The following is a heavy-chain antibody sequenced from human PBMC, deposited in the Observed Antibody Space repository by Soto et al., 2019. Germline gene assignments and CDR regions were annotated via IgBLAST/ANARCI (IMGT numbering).Heavy chain of an antibody. CDR1: GFTFDDYA. V-gene: IGHV3-9*01. D-gene: IGHD6-19*01. CDR3: AKDVGIAVAGYFDH. J-gene: IGHJ4*02. CDR2: ISWNSGSI. Sequence: EVQLVESGGGLVQPGRSLRLSCAASGFTFDDYAMHWVRQAPGKGLEWVSGISWNSGSIGYADSVKGRFTISRDNAKNSLYQQMNSLRAEDTALYYCAKDVGIAVAGYFDHWGQGTLVTVSS.